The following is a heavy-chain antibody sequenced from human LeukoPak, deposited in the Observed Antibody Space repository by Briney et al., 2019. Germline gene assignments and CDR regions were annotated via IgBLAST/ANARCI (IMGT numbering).Heavy chain of an antibody. Sequence: GASVKVSCKASGGTFSSYAISWVRQTPGQGLEWMGWINPSSGGTNYAQKFQGRVTMTRDTSISTAYMELSRLRSADTAVYYCARDRDGDQFYFDYWGQGTLVTVSS. V-gene: IGHV1-2*02. CDR1: GGTFSSYA. J-gene: IGHJ4*02. CDR2: INPSSGGT. D-gene: IGHD4-17*01. CDR3: ARDRDGDQFYFDY.